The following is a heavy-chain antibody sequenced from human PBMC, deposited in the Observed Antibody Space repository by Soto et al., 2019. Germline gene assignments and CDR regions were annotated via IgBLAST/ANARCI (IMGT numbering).Heavy chain of an antibody. D-gene: IGHD3-9*01. CDR2: ISGSGGST. V-gene: IGHV3-23*01. CDR3: AGGLVIAVFDY. CDR1: GXTFSSYA. Sequence: LRLSFAASGXTFSSYAMSWVRQAPGKGLEWVSAISGSGGSTYYADSVKGRFTISRDNSKNTLYLQMNSLRAEDTAVYYCAGGLVIAVFDYWGQGTLVTVSS. J-gene: IGHJ4*02.